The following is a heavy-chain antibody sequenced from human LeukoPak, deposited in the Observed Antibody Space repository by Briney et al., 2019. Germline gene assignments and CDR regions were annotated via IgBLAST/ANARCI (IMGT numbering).Heavy chain of an antibody. CDR2: VSSSSSLI. V-gene: IGHV3-48*01. D-gene: IGHD2-15*01. J-gene: IGHJ6*03. CDR1: GFTLNMYS. Sequence: GGSLRLSCAASGFTLNMYSMNWVRQAPGKGLEWVSYVSSSSSLIYYSDSVRGRFTIPRDSATNSVSLQMNSLRVEDTAVYYCAREDGYCSGGSCYTWYYMDVWGKGTTVTVSS. CDR3: AREDGYCSGGSCYTWYYMDV.